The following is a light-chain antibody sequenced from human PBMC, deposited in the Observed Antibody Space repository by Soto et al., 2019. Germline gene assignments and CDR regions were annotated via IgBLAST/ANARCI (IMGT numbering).Light chain of an antibody. J-gene: IGKJ5*01. CDR1: QTVSSAY. CDR2: GTS. V-gene: IGKV3-20*01. Sequence: EIVLTQSPGTLSLSPGERATLSCRASQTVSSAYLAWYQQKPGQAPRLLIFGTSSRATGIPDRFSGSVSGTDFTLTIRILEPEDFAVYYCQEYGSSVRTFGQGTRLEIK. CDR3: QEYGSSVRT.